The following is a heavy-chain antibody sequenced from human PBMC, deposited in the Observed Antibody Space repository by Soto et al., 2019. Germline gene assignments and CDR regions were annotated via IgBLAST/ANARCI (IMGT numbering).Heavy chain of an antibody. J-gene: IGHJ4*02. CDR2: ISAYNGNT. CDR3: ARYGEYVAFGY. CDR1: GYSFSSYG. D-gene: IGHD4-17*01. Sequence: APLKVSCKAAGYSFSSYGISWGRQAPGQGLEWMGWISAYNGNTNYAQKLQGRVTMTTDTSTSTAYMELRSLRSDDTAVYYCARYGEYVAFGYSGQGTLVTVSS. V-gene: IGHV1-18*01.